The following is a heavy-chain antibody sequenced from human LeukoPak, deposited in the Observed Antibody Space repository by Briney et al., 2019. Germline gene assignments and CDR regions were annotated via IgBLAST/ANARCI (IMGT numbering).Heavy chain of an antibody. CDR3: ERGYSGWYIRWFDP. CDR2: IYFSGST. D-gene: IGHD6-19*01. J-gene: IGHJ5*02. Sequence: TSSETLSLTCTVSGGSISSYYYWGWIRQPPGKGLEWIGNIYFSGSTYYNPSLKSRVTISVDTSKNQFSLNLSSVTAADTAVYYCERGYSGWYIRWFDPWGQGTLVTVSS. V-gene: IGHV4-39*07. CDR1: GGSISSYYY.